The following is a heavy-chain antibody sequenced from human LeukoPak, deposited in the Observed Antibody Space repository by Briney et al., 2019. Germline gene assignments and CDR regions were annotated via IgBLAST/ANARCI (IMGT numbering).Heavy chain of an antibody. CDR1: GYTFTSYY. J-gene: IGHJ4*02. D-gene: IGHD6-19*01. V-gene: IGHV1-46*01. Sequence: ASVKVSCKASGYTFTSYYMHWVRQAPGQGLEWMGIINPSGGSTSYAQKFQGRVTMTRDTSTSTVYMELSSLRSEDTAVYYCVGSSGWWGFDYWGQGTLVTVSS. CDR3: VGSSGWWGFDY. CDR2: INPSGGST.